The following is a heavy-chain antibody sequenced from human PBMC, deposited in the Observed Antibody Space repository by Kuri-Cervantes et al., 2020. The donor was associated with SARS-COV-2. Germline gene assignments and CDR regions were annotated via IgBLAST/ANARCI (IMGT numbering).Heavy chain of an antibody. Sequence: GESLKISCAASGFTFSSYAMSWVRQAPGKGLEWVSVISASGASTYYADSVKGRFTISRDNSKNTLYLQMNSLRAEDTAVYYCAKDLGDHGMDVWGQGTTVTVSS. V-gene: IGHV3-23*01. D-gene: IGHD2-21*02. CDR3: AKDLGDHGMDV. CDR1: GFTFSSYA. J-gene: IGHJ6*02. CDR2: ISASGAST.